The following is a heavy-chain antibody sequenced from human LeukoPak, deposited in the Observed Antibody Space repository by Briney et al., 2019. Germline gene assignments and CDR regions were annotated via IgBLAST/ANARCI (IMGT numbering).Heavy chain of an antibody. CDR2: INTDGTTT. J-gene: IGHJ4*02. CDR1: GFTFSSYW. V-gene: IGHV3-74*01. CDR3: ARDYKSGDSSQIDY. Sequence: PGGSLRLSCAASGFTFSSYWMHWVRQAPRKGLVWVSRINTDGTTTTYADSVKGRFSISRDNAKNTLYLQMNSLRAEDTALYYCARDYKSGDSSQIDYWGQGTLVTVSS. D-gene: IGHD3-22*01.